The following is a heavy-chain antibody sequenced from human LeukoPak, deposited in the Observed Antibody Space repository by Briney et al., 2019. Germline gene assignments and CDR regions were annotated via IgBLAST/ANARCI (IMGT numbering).Heavy chain of an antibody. CDR3: ARAGYYDAAPFDY. V-gene: IGHV1-46*01. CDR2: INPSGGNT. D-gene: IGHD3-16*01. J-gene: IGHJ4*02. CDR1: GYTFLRYH. Sequence: ASVTETCKGTGYTFLRYHLDGLRQAPGQGLEWMGIINPSGGNTNYAQKFQGRVTMTRDTSTSTVYMELSSLRSEDTAVYYCARAGYYDAAPFDYWGQGTLVTVSS.